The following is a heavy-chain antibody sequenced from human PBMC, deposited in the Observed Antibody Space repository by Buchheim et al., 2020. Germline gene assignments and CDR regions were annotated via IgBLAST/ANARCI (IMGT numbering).Heavy chain of an antibody. CDR1: GFRFSVYW. D-gene: IGHD2-15*01. Sequence: DVQLVESGGGLVQPGGSLRLSCAASGFRFSVYWMTWVRQAPGKGLEWVANINKDGSEKNYVDSVKGRFSISRDNAENALYLQMNSLRAEYTAIYYCATYRLGFCSGDACHEMDVWGQGTT. CDR2: INKDGSEK. CDR3: ATYRLGFCSGDACHEMDV. J-gene: IGHJ6*02. V-gene: IGHV3-7*01.